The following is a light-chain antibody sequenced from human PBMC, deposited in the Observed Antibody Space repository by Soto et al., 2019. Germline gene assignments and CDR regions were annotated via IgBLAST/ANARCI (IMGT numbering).Light chain of an antibody. CDR3: CSYTSTNTLVI. V-gene: IGLV2-14*01. J-gene: IGLJ2*01. CDR2: EVR. CDR1: SSDVGGYNH. Sequence: QSALTQPASVSGSPGQSITISCTGTSSDVGGYNHVSWYQQHPGKAPKLIIYEVRNRPSGVSNRLSGSKSGNTASLTISGLQADDEADYYCCSYTSTNTLVIFGGGTKLTVL.